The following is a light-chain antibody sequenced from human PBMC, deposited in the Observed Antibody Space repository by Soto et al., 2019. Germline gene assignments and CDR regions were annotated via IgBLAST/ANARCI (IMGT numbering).Light chain of an antibody. CDR2: KNN. J-gene: IGLJ3*02. CDR3: AAWDDSLSAWV. CDR1: SSNIGSNT. Sequence: QSVLTQPPSASGTPGQRVTISCSGSSSNIGSNTVNWYQQLPGTAPKLLIYKNNQRPSGVPDRFSVSKSATSASLAVSGLRSEDEADYYCAAWDDSLSAWVFGGGTKLTVL. V-gene: IGLV1-47*01.